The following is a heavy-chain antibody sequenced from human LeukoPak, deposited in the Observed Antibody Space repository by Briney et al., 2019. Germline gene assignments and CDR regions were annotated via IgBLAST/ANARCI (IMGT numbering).Heavy chain of an antibody. CDR3: AKADLGRYFDWLSN. J-gene: IGHJ4*02. D-gene: IGHD3-9*01. V-gene: IGHV3-33*06. Sequence: PGGSLRLSCAASGFTFSSYGMHWVRQAPGKGREWVAVIWYDGSNKYYADSVKGRFTISRDNSKNTLYLQMNSLRAEDTAVYYCAKADLGRYFDWLSNWGQGTLVTVSS. CDR1: GFTFSSYG. CDR2: IWYDGSNK.